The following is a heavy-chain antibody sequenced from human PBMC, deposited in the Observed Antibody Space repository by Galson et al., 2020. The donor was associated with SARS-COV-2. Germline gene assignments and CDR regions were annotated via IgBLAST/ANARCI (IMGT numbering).Heavy chain of an antibody. CDR2: INHSGST. V-gene: IGHV4-34*01. D-gene: IGHD2-2*01. J-gene: IGHJ6*03. CDR3: ASLTRYCSSTSCLGYYYMDV. CDR1: GGSFSGYY. Sequence: SETLSLTCAVYGGSFSGYYWSWIRQPPGKGLEWIGEINHSGSTTYNPSLKSRVTISVDTSKNQLSLKLSSVTAADTAVYYCASLTRYCSSTSCLGYYYMDVWGKGTTVTVSS.